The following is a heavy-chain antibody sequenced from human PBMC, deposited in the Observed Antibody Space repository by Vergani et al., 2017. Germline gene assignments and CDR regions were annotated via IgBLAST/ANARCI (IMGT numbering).Heavy chain of an antibody. CDR2: MYHSGST. V-gene: IGHV4-59*01. CDR1: GGSMSGYY. D-gene: IGHD3-10*01. J-gene: IGHJ5*02. CDR3: GRVADFYGLGSRLLDL. Sequence: QVRLQESGPGLVKPSETLSLTCSVSGGSMSGYYWSWIRQPPGKELEWIGYMYHSGSTNYNPSLETRVTISGDTSKNQFHLKLNSVTAADTAVYYCGRVADFYGLGSRLLDLWGQRILVTVSS.